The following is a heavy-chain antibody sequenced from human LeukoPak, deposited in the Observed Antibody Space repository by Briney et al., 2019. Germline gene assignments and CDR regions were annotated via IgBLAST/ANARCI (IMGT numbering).Heavy chain of an antibody. CDR1: GFTFSSYT. CDR3: ARGEGYYASGSYYIDY. V-gene: IGHV3-21*01. J-gene: IGHJ4*02. D-gene: IGHD3-10*01. Sequence: GGSLRLSCAASGFTFSSYTMNWVRQAPGKGLEWVSSIATSSTYTYYADSVRGRFTISRDNAKNSLYLRMSSLRVEDTAVYYCARGEGYYASGSYYIDYWGQGTLVTVSS. CDR2: IATSSTYT.